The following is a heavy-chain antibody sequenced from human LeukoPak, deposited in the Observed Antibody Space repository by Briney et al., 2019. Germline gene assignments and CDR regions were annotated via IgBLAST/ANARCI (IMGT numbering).Heavy chain of an antibody. J-gene: IGHJ6*02. D-gene: IGHD3-10*01. CDR2: IYHSGST. V-gene: IGHV4-30-2*01. Sequence: PSETLSLTCTVSGGSISSGGYYWSWIRQPPGKGLEWIGYIYHSGSTYYNPSLKSRVTISVDRSKNQFSLKLSSVTAADTAVYYCARDIGSGPVDVWGQGTTVTVSS. CDR1: GGSISSGGYY. CDR3: ARDIGSGPVDV.